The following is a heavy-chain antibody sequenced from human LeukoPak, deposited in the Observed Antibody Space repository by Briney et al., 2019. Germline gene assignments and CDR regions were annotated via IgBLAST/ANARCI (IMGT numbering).Heavy chain of an antibody. CDR2: MFNHGSP. J-gene: IGHJ4*02. D-gene: IGHD3-22*01. CDR1: GFTVSGNY. Sequence: GGSLRLSCAASGFTVSGNYISWVRQAPGKGLECVSVMFNHGSPYYADSVKGRFTISRDTSKNSLYLQMNSLRAEDTAVYYCAGAPYYYHGSEEYALWDYWGQGTLVTVSS. V-gene: IGHV3-66*01. CDR3: AGAPYYYHGSEEYALWDY.